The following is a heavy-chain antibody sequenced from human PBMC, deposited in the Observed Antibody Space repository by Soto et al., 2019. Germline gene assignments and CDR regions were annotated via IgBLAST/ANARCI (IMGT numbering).Heavy chain of an antibody. D-gene: IGHD6-13*01. V-gene: IGHV3-30*18. CDR1: GFTFSSYG. CDR2: ISYDGSNK. CDR3: AKDPSSSFYYFDY. J-gene: IGHJ4*02. Sequence: QVQLVESGGGVVQPGRSLRLSCAASGFTFSSYGMHWVRQAPGKGLEWVAVISYDGSNKYYADSVKGRFTISRDNSKNTLYLPVNSLRAEDTAVYYCAKDPSSSFYYFDYWGQGTLVTVSS.